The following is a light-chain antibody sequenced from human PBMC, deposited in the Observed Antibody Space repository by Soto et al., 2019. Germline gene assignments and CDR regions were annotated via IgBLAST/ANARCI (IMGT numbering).Light chain of an antibody. CDR1: SSDVGGYHY. CDR3: SSYAGSNNFV. Sequence: QPVLTQPPSASGSPGQSVTISCTGTSSDVGGYHYVSWYQQHPGKAPKLMIYEVTKRPSGVPDRFSGSKSGNTASLTVSGLQAEDEADYYCSSYAGSNNFVFGSGTKVTVL. J-gene: IGLJ1*01. CDR2: EVT. V-gene: IGLV2-8*01.